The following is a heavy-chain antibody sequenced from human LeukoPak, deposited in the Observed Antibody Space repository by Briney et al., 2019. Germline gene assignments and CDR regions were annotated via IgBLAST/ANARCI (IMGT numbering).Heavy chain of an antibody. Sequence: SETLSLTCAVYGGSFSGYYWSWIRQPPGKGLEWIGEINHSGSTNYNPSLKSRVTISVDTSKNQFSLKLSSVTAADTAVYYCARHLYYDILTGWGYYMDVWGKGTTVTISS. V-gene: IGHV4-34*01. CDR3: ARHLYYDILTGWGYYMDV. CDR2: INHSGST. D-gene: IGHD3-9*01. J-gene: IGHJ6*03. CDR1: GGSFSGYY.